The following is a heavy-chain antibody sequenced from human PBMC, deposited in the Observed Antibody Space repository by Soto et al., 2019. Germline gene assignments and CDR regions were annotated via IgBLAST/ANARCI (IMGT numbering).Heavy chain of an antibody. CDR3: ARQNYYSGLDV. J-gene: IGHJ6*02. CDR1: AYTFTSYF. CDR2: ISAYNGNT. V-gene: IGHV1-18*01. Sequence: GASVKVSCKASAYTFTSYFITWVRQAPGQGLEWMGWISAYNGNTNYAQMFQGRVTMTTDTSTTTAYMELRSLRSDDTAVYYCARQNYYSGLDVWGQGTTVTVSS.